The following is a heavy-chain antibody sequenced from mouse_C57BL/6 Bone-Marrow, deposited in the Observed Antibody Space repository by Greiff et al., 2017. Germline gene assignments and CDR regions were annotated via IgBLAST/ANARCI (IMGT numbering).Heavy chain of an antibody. D-gene: IGHD1-1*01. J-gene: IGHJ2*01. CDR2: IYPSDSET. CDR1: GYTFTSYW. V-gene: IGHV1-61*01. CDR3: ARPITAVVAGVYYYGC. Sequence: QVQLQQPGAELVRPGSSVKLSCKASGYTFTSYWMDWVKQRPGQGLEWIGNIYPSDSETHYNQKFKDKATLTVEKSSSTAYMQLSSLTSEDSAVYYCARPITAVVAGVYYYGCWGNSTTLTVST.